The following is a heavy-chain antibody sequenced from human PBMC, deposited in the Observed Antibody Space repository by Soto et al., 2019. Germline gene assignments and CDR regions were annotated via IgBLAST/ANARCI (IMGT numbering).Heavy chain of an antibody. D-gene: IGHD3-22*01. CDR3: ARFPPFDPTSYYYDSSGPTRPFDY. J-gene: IGHJ4*02. CDR1: GYTFTSYG. Sequence: GASVKVSCKASGYTFTSYGISWVRQAPGQGLEWMGWISAYNGNTNYAQKLQGRVTMTTDTSTSTAYMELSSLRSEDTTVYYCARFPPFDPTSYYYDSSGPTRPFDYWGQGTLVTVSS. V-gene: IGHV1-18*01. CDR2: ISAYNGNT.